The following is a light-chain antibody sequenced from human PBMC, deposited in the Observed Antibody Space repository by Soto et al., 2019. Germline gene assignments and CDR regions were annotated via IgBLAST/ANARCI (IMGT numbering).Light chain of an antibody. Sequence: QSALTQPASVSGSPGQSITISCTGTSSDVGAYDYVSWYQQYPGKAPKLMIYDVTDRPSGVSDRFFGSKSGNTASRTISGLHAEDEADYYCSSYTSGSTPDVFGTGTKVTVL. J-gene: IGLJ1*01. CDR1: SSDVGAYDY. CDR3: SSYTSGSTPDV. CDR2: DVT. V-gene: IGLV2-14*03.